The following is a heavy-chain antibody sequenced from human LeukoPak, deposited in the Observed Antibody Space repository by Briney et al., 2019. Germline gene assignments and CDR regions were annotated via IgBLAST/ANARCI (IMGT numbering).Heavy chain of an antibody. D-gene: IGHD5-18*01. V-gene: IGHV4-39*01. CDR3: PRQARSWIQLSYYFTY. CDR1: GGSISSSSYY. CDR2: IYYSGST. J-gene: IGHJ4*02. Sequence: SETLSLTCTVSGGSISSSSYYWGWIRQPPGKGLEWIGSIYYSGSTYYNPSLKSRVTISVDTSKNQFSLKLSSVTAADTAVYYCPRQARSWIQLSYYFTYWPQGPLVTVP.